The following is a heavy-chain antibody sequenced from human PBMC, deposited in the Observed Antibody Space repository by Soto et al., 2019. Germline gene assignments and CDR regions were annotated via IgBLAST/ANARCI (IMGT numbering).Heavy chain of an antibody. D-gene: IGHD3-3*01. CDR2: ISAYNGNT. V-gene: IGHV1-18*03. J-gene: IGHJ4*02. CDR3: ARAARICGVAIDYLPDY. CDR1: GYTFTSYG. Sequence: QVQLVQSGAEVKKPGASVKVSCKASGYTFTSYGISWVRQAPGQGLEWMGWISAYNGNTNYAQKLQGRVTMTTDTSTSTAYMELRSLRSDDMAVYYCARAARICGVAIDYLPDYWGQGTLVTVYS.